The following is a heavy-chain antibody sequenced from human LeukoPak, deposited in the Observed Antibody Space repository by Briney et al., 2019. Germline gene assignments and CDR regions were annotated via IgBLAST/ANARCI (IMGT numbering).Heavy chain of an antibody. Sequence: GESLRLSCAASGFTFDDYAMNWVRQVPGRGLEWVSGINWNGRITEYADSVKDRFTISRQNTKNSLYLYMNNLGGEDTALYFCARGSVQLWLRDTYYYMGVWGKGTTVTVSS. CDR3: ARGSVQLWLRDTYYYMGV. J-gene: IGHJ6*03. D-gene: IGHD5-18*01. CDR2: INWNGRIT. CDR1: GFTFDDYA. V-gene: IGHV3-20*04.